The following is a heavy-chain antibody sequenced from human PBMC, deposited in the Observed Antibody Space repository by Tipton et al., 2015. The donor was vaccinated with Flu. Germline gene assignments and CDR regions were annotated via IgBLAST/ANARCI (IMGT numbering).Heavy chain of an antibody. CDR2: ISSSGSSI. Sequence: SLRLSCAASGFTFSDYYMSWIRLAPGKGLEWVSHISSSGSSINYADSVKGRFTISRGNAKNSLYLQMNSLRAEDTAVYYCARGCGGDCSYYFDSWGQGTLVTVSS. CDR3: ARGCGGDCSYYFDS. J-gene: IGHJ4*02. CDR1: GFTFSDYY. V-gene: IGHV3-11*01. D-gene: IGHD2-21*02.